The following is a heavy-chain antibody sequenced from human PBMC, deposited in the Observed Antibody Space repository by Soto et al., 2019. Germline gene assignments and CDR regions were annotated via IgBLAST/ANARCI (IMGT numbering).Heavy chain of an antibody. Sequence: EVQLLESGGGLVQPGRSLRLSCAASGFTFSSYAMNWVRQAPGKGLEWVSAMSGTGGSTYYADSVKGRFTISRDNSKNTLYLQMNSLRVEDTGVFYCAKAGFSSGWSPSYFDYWGQGTLVTVSS. CDR1: GFTFSSYA. J-gene: IGHJ4*02. V-gene: IGHV3-23*01. CDR2: MSGTGGST. CDR3: AKAGFSSGWSPSYFDY. D-gene: IGHD6-19*01.